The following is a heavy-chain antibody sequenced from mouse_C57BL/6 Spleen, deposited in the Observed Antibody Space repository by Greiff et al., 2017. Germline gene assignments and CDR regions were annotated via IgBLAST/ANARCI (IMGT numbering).Heavy chain of an antibody. CDR3: AREGNDPFAY. D-gene: IGHD2-2*01. CDR2: IDPSDSYT. CDR1: GYTFTSYW. J-gene: IGHJ3*01. Sequence: VQLQQPGAELVKPGASVKLSCKASGYTFTSYWMQWVKQRPGQGLEWIGEIDPSDSYTHYSQKFMGTATLTVDTSSSTAYMQLSSLTSEDSAVYYGAREGNDPFAYWGQGTLVTVSA. V-gene: IGHV1-50*01.